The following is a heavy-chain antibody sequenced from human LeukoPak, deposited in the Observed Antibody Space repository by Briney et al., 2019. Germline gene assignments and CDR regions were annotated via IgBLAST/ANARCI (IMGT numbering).Heavy chain of an antibody. V-gene: IGHV3-21*01. J-gene: IGHJ4*02. CDR1: GFPLSSYY. Sequence: GGSLTLSCAASGFPLSSYYVNWVRQAPGKGLEWVSCISSRSTYIFYSDSVRGRFAISRDDARNSLHLQLNSLRAEDTAVYYCVRENHGSFDYWGQGSLVTVSS. CDR3: VRENHGSFDY. D-gene: IGHD1-14*01. CDR2: ISSRSTYI.